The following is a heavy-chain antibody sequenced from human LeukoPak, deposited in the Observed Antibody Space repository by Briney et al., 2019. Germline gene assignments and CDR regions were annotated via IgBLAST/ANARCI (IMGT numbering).Heavy chain of an antibody. CDR3: ARDGVVAVSGIAAFDF. Sequence: PSETLSLTCTVSGGSISSYYGSWFRQPPGKGLEWIGYVYYRVPTKSKPSLKSRVTISVDTSQNQFSLKLTSVTAADTAVYYCARDGVVAVSGIAAFDFWGQGTMVTVSS. CDR2: VYYRVPT. J-gene: IGHJ3*01. D-gene: IGHD6-19*01. V-gene: IGHV4-59*01. CDR1: GGSISSYY.